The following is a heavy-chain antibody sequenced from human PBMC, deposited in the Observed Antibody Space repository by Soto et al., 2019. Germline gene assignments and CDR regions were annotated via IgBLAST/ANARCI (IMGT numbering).Heavy chain of an antibody. J-gene: IGHJ6*02. CDR1: GYTISGYY. Sequence: ASVKVSCKASGYTISGYYMHWVRQAPGQGLEWMGYINTNSGGTTYHQKFHGMVTITRDTSISTAYMELSRLRSDDTAVYYCARGTVGAIVGKSLNYYYYGMDVWGQGTTVTVSS. CDR2: INTNSGGT. D-gene: IGHD3-16*01. V-gene: IGHV1-2*02. CDR3: ARGTVGAIVGKSLNYYYYGMDV.